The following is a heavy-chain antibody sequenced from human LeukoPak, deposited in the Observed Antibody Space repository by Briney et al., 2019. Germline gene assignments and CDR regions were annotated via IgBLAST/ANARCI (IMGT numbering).Heavy chain of an antibody. CDR2: ISAYNGNT. J-gene: IGHJ6*02. D-gene: IGHD3-9*01. CDR3: ARVPPQVGRYFDWFPQSYYYYGMDV. V-gene: IGHV1-18*01. Sequence: ASVKVSCKASGYTFTSYDINWVRQAPGQGLEWMGWISAYNGNTNYAQKLQGRVTMTTDTSTSTAYMELRSLRSDDTAVYYCARVPPQVGRYFDWFPQSYYYYGMDVWGQGTTVTVSS. CDR1: GYTFTSYD.